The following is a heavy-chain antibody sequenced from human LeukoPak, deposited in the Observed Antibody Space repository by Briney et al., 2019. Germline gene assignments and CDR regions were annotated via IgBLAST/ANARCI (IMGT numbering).Heavy chain of an antibody. CDR3: ARGFHYYYGMDV. V-gene: IGHV1-8*01. J-gene: IGHJ6*02. Sequence: ASVKVSCKASGYTFTSYDINWVRQATGQGLEWMGWMNPNSGSTGYAQKFQGRVTMTRNTSISTAYMELSSLRSEDTAVYYCARGFHYYYGMDVWGQGTTVTVSS. CDR2: MNPNSGST. CDR1: GYTFTSYD.